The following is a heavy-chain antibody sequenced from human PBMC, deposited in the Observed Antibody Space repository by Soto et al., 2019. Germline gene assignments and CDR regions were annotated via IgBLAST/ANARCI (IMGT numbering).Heavy chain of an antibody. CDR1: GYTFTRYG. V-gene: IGHV1-18*01. D-gene: IGHD3-16*01. CDR2: INTYNGNT. J-gene: IGHJ6*02. Sequence: QVQLVQSGAEVKNPGASVKVSCKASGYTFTRYGIGWARQAPGQGLEWMGWINTYNGNTNYAQNVQGRDTLTTDTSTSTAYMEVRSLRYNDTAIYYCAMVDVYVTPSPQDVWGQGTTVIVSS. CDR3: AMVDVYVTPSPQDV.